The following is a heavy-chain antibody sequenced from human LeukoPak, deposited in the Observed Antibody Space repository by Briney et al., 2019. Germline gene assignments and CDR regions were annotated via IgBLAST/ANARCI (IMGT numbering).Heavy chain of an antibody. CDR1: GGSFSGYY. Sequence: WETLSLTCAVYGGSFSGYYWSWIRQPPRKGLEWNGEINHSGSTNYNPSLKSRVTISVDTSKNQFSLKLSSVTAADTAVYYCARTPYLGVVREDFDYWGQGTLVTVSS. D-gene: IGHD4-23*01. CDR3: ARTPYLGVVREDFDY. V-gene: IGHV4-34*01. CDR2: INHSGST. J-gene: IGHJ4*02.